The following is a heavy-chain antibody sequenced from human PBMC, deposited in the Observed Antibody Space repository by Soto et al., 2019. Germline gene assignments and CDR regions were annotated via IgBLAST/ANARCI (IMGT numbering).Heavy chain of an antibody. V-gene: IGHV3-30-3*01. CDR2: LSFDGNNK. Sequence: PGGPLILSCAASGFTFSNYAIHWVRQAPGKGLEWVAVLSFDGNNKHYADSVKGRFTISRDNSKNTLYLQMNTLRAEDTAVYYCARGPFGDAAMVTNYFDYWGQGTLVTVSS. CDR1: GFTFSNYA. CDR3: ARGPFGDAAMVTNYFDY. D-gene: IGHD5-18*01. J-gene: IGHJ4*02.